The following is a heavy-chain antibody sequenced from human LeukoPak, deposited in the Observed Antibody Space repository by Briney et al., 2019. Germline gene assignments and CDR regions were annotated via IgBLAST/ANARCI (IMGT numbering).Heavy chain of an antibody. J-gene: IGHJ4*02. CDR2: IYYSGST. CDR1: GGSISSYY. V-gene: IGHV4-59*01. Sequence: SETLSLTCTVSGGSISSYYWSWIRQPPGKGLERIGYIYYSGSTNYNPSLKSRVTISVDTSKNQFSLKLSSVTAADTAVYYCAKFGAYGGNSVDYWGQGTLVTVSS. CDR3: AKFGAYGGNSVDY. D-gene: IGHD4-23*01.